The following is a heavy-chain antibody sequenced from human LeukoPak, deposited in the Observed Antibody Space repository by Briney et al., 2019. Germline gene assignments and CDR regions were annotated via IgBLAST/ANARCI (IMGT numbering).Heavy chain of an antibody. J-gene: IGHJ4*02. CDR2: VNAESTDI. CDR3: ARDTFEPLVIDF. CDR1: GFSFRRYA. D-gene: IGHD6-13*01. Sequence: GGSLRLSCAASGFSFRRYAMNWVRQAPRKGLEWVAYVNAESTDILYADSVRGRFTISRDNAKNSLYLQMNNLRAEDRGVYYCARDTFEPLVIDFWGQGTLVTVSS. V-gene: IGHV3-21*05.